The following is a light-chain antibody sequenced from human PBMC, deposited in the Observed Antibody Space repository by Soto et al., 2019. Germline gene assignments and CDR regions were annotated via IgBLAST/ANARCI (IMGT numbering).Light chain of an antibody. V-gene: IGKV3-15*01. CDR3: QQYGSSGT. CDR1: QSVSID. CDR2: GAS. Sequence: EIVMTQSPATLSVSPGERATLSCRASQSVSIDLAWYQQTPGQAPRLLIYGASTRATGIPVRFSGSGSGTDFTLTISRLEPEDFAVYYCQQYGSSGTFGQGTKVDIK. J-gene: IGKJ1*01.